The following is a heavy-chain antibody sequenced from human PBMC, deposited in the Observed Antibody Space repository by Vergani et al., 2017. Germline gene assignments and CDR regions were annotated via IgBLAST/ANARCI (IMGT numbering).Heavy chain of an antibody. V-gene: IGHV3-33*08. CDR2: IWYDGSNK. CDR1: GFTFSSYA. D-gene: IGHD6-6*01. CDR3: ATGGSIAARPRSY. Sequence: QVQLVESGGGVVQPGRSLRLSCAASGFTFSSYAMHWVRQAPGKGLEWVAVIWYDGSNKYYADSVKGRFTISRDNSKNTLYLQMNSLRAEDTAVYYCATGGSIAARPRSYWGQGTLVTVSS. J-gene: IGHJ4*02.